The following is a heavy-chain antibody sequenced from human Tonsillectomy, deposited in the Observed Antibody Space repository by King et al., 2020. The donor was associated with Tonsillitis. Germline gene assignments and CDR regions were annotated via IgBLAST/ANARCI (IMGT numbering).Heavy chain of an antibody. D-gene: IGHD2-2*01. V-gene: IGHV3-30*04. CDR1: GFTFSSYA. CDR3: ASYPTRYCSSTSCYSGPTGY. CDR2: ISYDGSNK. J-gene: IGHJ4*02. Sequence: VQLVESGGGVVQPGRSLRLSCAASGFTFSSYAMHWVRQAPGKGLEWVAVISYDGSNKYYADSVKGRFTIYRDNSKSTLYLQMNSLRPEDTAVYYCASYPTRYCSSTSCYSGPTGYWGQGTLVTVSS.